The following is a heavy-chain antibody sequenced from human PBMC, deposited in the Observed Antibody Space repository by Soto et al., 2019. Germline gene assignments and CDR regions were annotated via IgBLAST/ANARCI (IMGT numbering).Heavy chain of an antibody. CDR3: ARWDGYGDE. CDR1: GFTFSTFS. V-gene: IGHV3-23*01. J-gene: IGHJ4*02. Sequence: EVQLLESGGGLVQPGGTLRFPCAASGFTFSTFSLSWVRQPPGKGLAWVSGLSGGGANTFYADSVKDRFTISVDNSKNTVYLQMNSLRVEDTAVYYCARWDGYGDEWGQGTLVTVSS. D-gene: IGHD5-12*01. CDR2: LSGGGANT.